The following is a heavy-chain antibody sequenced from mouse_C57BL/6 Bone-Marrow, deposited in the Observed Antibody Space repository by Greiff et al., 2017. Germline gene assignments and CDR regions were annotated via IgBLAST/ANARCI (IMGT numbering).Heavy chain of an antibody. V-gene: IGHV1-42*01. CDR2: INPSTGGN. CDR1: GYSFTGYY. Sequence: EVKLMESGPELVKPGASVKISCKASGYSFTGYYMNWVKQSPEKSLEWIGEINPSTGGNTYNQKFKAKATLTVDKSYSTAYMQLKRLTSEDSAVYYGASFLTYGRVYAMDYWGQGTSVTVSS. D-gene: IGHD4-1*01. J-gene: IGHJ4*01. CDR3: ASFLTYGRVYAMDY.